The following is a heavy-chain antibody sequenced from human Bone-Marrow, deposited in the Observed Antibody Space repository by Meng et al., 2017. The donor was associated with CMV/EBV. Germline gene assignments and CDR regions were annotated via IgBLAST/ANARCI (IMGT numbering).Heavy chain of an antibody. Sequence: GGSLRLSCAASGFTVSSNYMSWVRQAPGKGLEWVSVIYSGGSTYYADSVKGRFTSSRDNSKNTLYLQMNSLRAEDTAVYYCARRDSPAPEDAFDIWCQRTMVTVSS. J-gene: IGHJ3*02. CDR2: IYSGGST. CDR1: GFTVSSNY. CDR3: ARRDSPAPEDAFDI. D-gene: IGHD1-14*01. V-gene: IGHV3-66*02.